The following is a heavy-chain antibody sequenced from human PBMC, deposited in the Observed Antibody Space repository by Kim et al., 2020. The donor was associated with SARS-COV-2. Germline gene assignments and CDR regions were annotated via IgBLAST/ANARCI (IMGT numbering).Heavy chain of an antibody. J-gene: IGHJ6*02. Sequence: GGSLRLSCAASGFTFSSYAMSWVRQAPGKGLEWVSTISGSGRNIYYADSVKGRFTISRDNSNNTVYLQMNSLRAEDTAVYYCAKDINYYDSSGYYREDYYYGMDVWGQGTTVTVSS. CDR2: ISGSGRNI. D-gene: IGHD3-22*01. CDR1: GFTFSSYA. CDR3: AKDINYYDSSGYYREDYYYGMDV. V-gene: IGHV3-23*01.